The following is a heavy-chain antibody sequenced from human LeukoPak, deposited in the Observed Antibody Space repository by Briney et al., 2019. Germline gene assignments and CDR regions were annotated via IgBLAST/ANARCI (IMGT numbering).Heavy chain of an antibody. Sequence: PGGSLRLSCAASGFTFSGSAMHWVRQASGKGLEWVGRIRSKANSYATAYAASVKGRFTISRDDSKDTAYLQMNSLKTEDTAVYYCTRQYGDSRGYWGQGTLVTVSS. CDR3: TRQYGDSRGY. V-gene: IGHV3-73*01. CDR2: IRSKANSYAT. CDR1: GFTFSGSA. J-gene: IGHJ4*02. D-gene: IGHD4-17*01.